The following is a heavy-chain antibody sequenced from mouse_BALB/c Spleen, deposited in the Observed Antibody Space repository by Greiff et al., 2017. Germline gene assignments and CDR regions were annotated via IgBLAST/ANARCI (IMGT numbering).Heavy chain of an antibody. CDR1: GFTFTDYY. D-gene: IGHD1-1*01. V-gene: IGHV7-3*02. J-gene: IGHJ1*01. CDR3: ASLGSSWYFDV. Sequence: EVKLVESGGGLVQPGGSLRLSCATSGFTFTDYYMSWVRQPPGKALEWLGFIRNKANGYTTEYSASVKGRFTISRDNSQSILYLQRNTLRAEDSATYYCASLGSSWYFDVWGAGTTVTVSS. CDR2: IRNKANGYTT.